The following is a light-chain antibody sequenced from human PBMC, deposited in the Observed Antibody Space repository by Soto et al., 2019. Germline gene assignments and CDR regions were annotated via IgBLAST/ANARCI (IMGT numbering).Light chain of an antibody. CDR1: QSVSSY. CDR3: QQRSNWRRT. CDR2: DAS. Sequence: IVLTQSPATLSLSPGERATLSCRASQSVSSYLAWYQQKPGQAPRLLIYDASNRATGIPARFSGSGSGTDFTLTISSLEPEDFAVDYCQQRSNWRRTFGQATKVDIK. J-gene: IGKJ1*01. V-gene: IGKV3-11*01.